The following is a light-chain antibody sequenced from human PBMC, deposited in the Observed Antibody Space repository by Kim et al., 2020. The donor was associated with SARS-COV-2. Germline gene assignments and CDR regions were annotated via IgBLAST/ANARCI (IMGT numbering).Light chain of an antibody. CDR2: AAS. J-gene: IGKJ1*01. CDR3: QKYNSAPRT. Sequence: ASVGDRVTITCRASQGISNYLAWYQQKPGIVPKLLIYAASALQSGVPSRFSGSGSGTDFTLTISSLQPEDVATYYCQKYNSAPRTFGQGTKVDIK. CDR1: QGISNY. V-gene: IGKV1-27*01.